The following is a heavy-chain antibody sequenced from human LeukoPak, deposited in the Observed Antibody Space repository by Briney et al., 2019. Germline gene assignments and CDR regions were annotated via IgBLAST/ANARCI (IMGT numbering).Heavy chain of an antibody. CDR1: GFTFSYYS. Sequence: PGGSLRLSCVASGFTFSYYSMNWVRQAPGKGLEWVSYINSISGEIWYADSVKGRFTISRDNARNSLYLQMNSLRAEDTAVYYCARPYGCQGYWGQGTLVTVSS. D-gene: IGHD4-17*01. CDR2: INSISGEI. J-gene: IGHJ4*02. V-gene: IGHV3-21*05. CDR3: ARPYGCQGY.